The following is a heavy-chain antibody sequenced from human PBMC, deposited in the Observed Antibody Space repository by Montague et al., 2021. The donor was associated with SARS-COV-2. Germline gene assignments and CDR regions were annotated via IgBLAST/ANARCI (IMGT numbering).Heavy chain of an antibody. J-gene: IGHJ4*02. Sequence: SLRLSCSASGFTFSSFAMRWVRQAPGKGLEWVALISFDGNDKYYXYSVKVRFTISRDNSKNTLYLQLHSLGAEDTAEYYCARGVSIMVRGRRRFDYWGQGMSVTVSS. CDR3: ARGVSIMVRGRRRFDY. D-gene: IGHD3-10*01. CDR2: ISFDGNDK. CDR1: GFTFSSFA. V-gene: IGHV3-30*04.